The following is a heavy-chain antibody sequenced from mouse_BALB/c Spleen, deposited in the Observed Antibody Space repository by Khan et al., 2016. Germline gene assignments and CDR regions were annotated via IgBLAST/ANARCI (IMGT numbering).Heavy chain of an antibody. CDR3: MGYDDGYWYFDV. J-gene: IGHJ1*01. V-gene: IGHV11-2*02. Sequence: EVQLLETGGGLVQPGGSRGLSCEGSGFTFSGFWMSWVRQTPGETLEWIGDINSDGSAINYAPSLKDRFTIFRDNDKSTLYLQMSNVRSEDTATSCCMGYDDGYWYFDVWGAGTTVTVSS. CDR1: GFTFSGFW. D-gene: IGHD2-3*01. CDR2: INSDGSAI.